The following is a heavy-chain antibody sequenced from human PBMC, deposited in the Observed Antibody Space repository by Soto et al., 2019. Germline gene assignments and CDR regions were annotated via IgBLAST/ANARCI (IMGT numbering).Heavy chain of an antibody. CDR3: AKTTTLLRVVTPMEF. J-gene: IGHJ6*01. V-gene: IGHV3-23*01. CDR1: GFPFSSYS. Sequence: GGSLRLSGAASGFPFSSYSMSWVRQAPGKGLEWVPLISGSGGHTYYADSVQGRFTISRDNSKETLYLQMNSLRAEDTAVYYCAKTTTLLRVVTPMEFSGQGTTLAI. D-gene: IGHD3-3*01. CDR2: ISGSGGHT.